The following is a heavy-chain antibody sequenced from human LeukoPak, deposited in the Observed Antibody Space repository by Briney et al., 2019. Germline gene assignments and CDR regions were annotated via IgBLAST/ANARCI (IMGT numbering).Heavy chain of an antibody. J-gene: IGHJ6*03. D-gene: IGHD3-10*01. Sequence: PGGSLRLSCAASGFTFDDYGMSWVRQAPGKGLEWVSGINWNGGSTGYADSVKGRFTISRDNAKNSLYLQMNSLRAEDTALYYCARANYYGSGSYRPMDVWGKGTTVTVSS. CDR1: GFTFDDYG. CDR2: INWNGGST. V-gene: IGHV3-20*04. CDR3: ARANYYGSGSYRPMDV.